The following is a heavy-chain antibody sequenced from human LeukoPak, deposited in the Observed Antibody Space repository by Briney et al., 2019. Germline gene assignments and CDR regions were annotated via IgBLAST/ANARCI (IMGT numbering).Heavy chain of an antibody. CDR1: GYMFTVYY. CDR3: ARDHEDYDILTGYFVADYPDAFDI. V-gene: IGHV1-2*02. CDR2: INPNTGGT. D-gene: IGHD3-9*01. J-gene: IGHJ3*02. Sequence: ASVKVSCKASGYMFTVYYLHWVRQAPGQGLEWMGWINPNTGGTNFIQKFQGRVTMTRDTSISTAYMELSSLRSDDTAVYYCARDHEDYDILTGYFVADYPDAFDIWGQGTMVIVSS.